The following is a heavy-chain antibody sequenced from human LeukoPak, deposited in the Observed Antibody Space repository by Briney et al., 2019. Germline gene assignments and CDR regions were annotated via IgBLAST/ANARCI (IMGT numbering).Heavy chain of an antibody. CDR3: ARDRLSGVVLDPEY. CDR1: GGSISSTKYY. J-gene: IGHJ4*02. CDR2: IYYSGGT. D-gene: IGHD6-6*01. Sequence: SETLSLTCSVSGGSISSTKYYWGWIRQPPGNGLEWIGSIYYSGGTYYNPSLESRVTISVDTSNNQFSLKLSSVTAADTAVYYCARDRLSGVVLDPEYWGQGILVTVSS. V-gene: IGHV4-39*07.